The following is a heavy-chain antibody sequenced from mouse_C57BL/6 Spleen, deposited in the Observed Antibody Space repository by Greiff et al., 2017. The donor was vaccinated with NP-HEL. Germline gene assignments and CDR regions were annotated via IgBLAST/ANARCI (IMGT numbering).Heavy chain of an antibody. D-gene: IGHD1-1*01. CDR3: AREGGTVVALDY. Sequence: EVKLVESEGGLVQPGSSMKLSCTASGFTFSDYYMAWVRQVPEKGLEWVANINYDGSSTYYLDSLKSRFILSRDNAKNILYLQMSSLKSEDAATYYCAREGGTVVALDYWGQGTTLTVSS. J-gene: IGHJ2*01. V-gene: IGHV5-16*01. CDR1: GFTFSDYY. CDR2: INYDGSST.